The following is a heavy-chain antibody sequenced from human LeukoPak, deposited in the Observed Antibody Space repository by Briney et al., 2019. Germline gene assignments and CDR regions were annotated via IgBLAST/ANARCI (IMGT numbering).Heavy chain of an antibody. Sequence: SETLSLTCAVYGVSFSGYYWSWIRQPPGKGLEWIGEINDSGSTNYNPSLKSRVTISVDTSKNQFSLRLTSVTVADTAVYYCARGVNDDLLTDYYYFDYWGRGTLVTVSS. CDR3: ARGVNDDLLTDYYYFDY. D-gene: IGHD3-9*01. CDR1: GVSFSGYY. V-gene: IGHV4-34*01. J-gene: IGHJ4*02. CDR2: INDSGST.